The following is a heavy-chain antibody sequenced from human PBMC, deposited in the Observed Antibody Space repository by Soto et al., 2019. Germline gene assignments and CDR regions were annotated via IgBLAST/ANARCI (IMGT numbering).Heavy chain of an antibody. CDR1: GFTFSSFV. D-gene: IGHD3-22*01. J-gene: IGHJ4*02. Sequence: EVHLLESGGGSVQPGGSLRLSCAASGFTFSSFVMSWVRQAPGKGLEWVSAISGSGGSTFYADSVKGRFTLSRDNSKNTLLLQMNSLRAEDKAVYYCAKDGSYYDTPTESDYWGQGTLVTVSS. CDR3: AKDGSYYDTPTESDY. V-gene: IGHV3-23*01. CDR2: ISGSGGST.